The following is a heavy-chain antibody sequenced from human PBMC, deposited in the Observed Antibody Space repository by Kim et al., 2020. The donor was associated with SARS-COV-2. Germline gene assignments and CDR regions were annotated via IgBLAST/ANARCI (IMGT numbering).Heavy chain of an antibody. Sequence: KGRFTISRDTAKNSLYLQMNSLSAEDTAVYYCARDVYGGNSAYYYYGMDVWGQGTTVTVSS. CDR3: ARDVYGGNSAYYYYGMDV. V-gene: IGHV3-11*01. D-gene: IGHD2-21*02. J-gene: IGHJ6*02.